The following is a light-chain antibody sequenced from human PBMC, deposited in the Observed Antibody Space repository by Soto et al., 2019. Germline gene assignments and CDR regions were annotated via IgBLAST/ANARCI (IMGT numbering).Light chain of an antibody. CDR3: QQYGSWT. CDR2: GAS. V-gene: IGKV3-20*01. Sequence: EIVLTQSPGTLSVSPGERATLSCRASQSISSNYLAWYQQKPGQAPSLLIYGASSRATGIPDRFSGSGPGTDFTLTISRLEPEDSAIYYCQQYGSWTFGQGTKVEIK. CDR1: QSISSNY. J-gene: IGKJ1*01.